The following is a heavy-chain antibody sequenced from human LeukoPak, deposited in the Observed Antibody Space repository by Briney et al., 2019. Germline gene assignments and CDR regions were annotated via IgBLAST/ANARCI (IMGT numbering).Heavy chain of an antibody. CDR1: GFTFSSYS. D-gene: IGHD2-2*01. CDR3: AKDHADIVVLPGAHIDY. Sequence: GGSLRLSCAASGFTFSSYSMNWVRQAPGKGLEWVAVIPYDGSYQYYADSVKGRVTISRDNFKNTLYLQMNGLRADDTAVYYCAKDHADIVVLPGAHIDYWGQGTLVTVSS. V-gene: IGHV3-30*18. J-gene: IGHJ4*02. CDR2: IPYDGSYQ.